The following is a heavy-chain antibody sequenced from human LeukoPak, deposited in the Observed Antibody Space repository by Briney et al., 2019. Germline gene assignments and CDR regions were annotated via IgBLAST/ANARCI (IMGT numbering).Heavy chain of an antibody. Sequence: ASVKVSCKASGGTFSSYAISWVRQAPGQGLEWMGGIIPIFGTANYAQKFQGRVTITADESTSTAYMELSSLRSEDTAVYYCARRDSYSYGFDYWGQGALVTVSS. J-gene: IGHJ4*02. CDR3: ARRDSYSYGFDY. D-gene: IGHD5-18*01. CDR1: GGTFSSYA. V-gene: IGHV1-69*01. CDR2: IIPIFGTA.